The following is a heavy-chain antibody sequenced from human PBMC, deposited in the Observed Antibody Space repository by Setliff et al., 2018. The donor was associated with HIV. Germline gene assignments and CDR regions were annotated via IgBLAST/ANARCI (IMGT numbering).Heavy chain of an antibody. J-gene: IGHJ4*02. D-gene: IGHD5-12*01. CDR1: GGSFSDNY. CDR3: ASDISPDDGYNRLHYFDY. CDR2: IFYSGST. V-gene: IGHV4-59*08. Sequence: PSETLSLTCGIYGGSFSDNYWSWIRQPPGEGLEWIGYIFYSGSTNYNPSLKSRVTISLDTSKNQFSLRLNSVTAADTAVYYCASDISPDDGYNRLHYFDYWGQGTLVTVSS.